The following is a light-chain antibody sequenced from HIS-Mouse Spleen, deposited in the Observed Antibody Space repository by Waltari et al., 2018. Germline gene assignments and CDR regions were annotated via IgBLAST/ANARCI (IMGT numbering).Light chain of an antibody. CDR2: WAS. V-gene: IGKV4-1*01. CDR3: QQYYSTPFT. Sequence: DIVMTQSPDSLAVSLGERATIHCKSSQSVLYSSNNKNDLAWYQQKPGQPPKLLIYWASTRESGVPDRFSGSGSGTDFTLTISSLQAEDVAVYYCQQYYSTPFTFGPGTKVDIK. CDR1: QSVLYSSNNKND. J-gene: IGKJ3*01.